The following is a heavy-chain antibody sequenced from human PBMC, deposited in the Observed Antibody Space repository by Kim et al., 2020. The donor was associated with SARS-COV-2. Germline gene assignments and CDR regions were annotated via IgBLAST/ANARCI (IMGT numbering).Heavy chain of an antibody. D-gene: IGHD3-16*01. CDR3: AKDPMLVEDLWVDS. V-gene: IGHV3-30-3*02. Sequence: GGSLRLSCVGSGFAFSSSAMHWVRQAPGKGLEWVGLIIYDGTTKFVADAVKGRFTVSRDNAKNTLFLEMKSLTAEDTAVYYCAKDPMLVEDLWVDSWGQGTLVTVSS. CDR2: IIYDGTTK. J-gene: IGHJ4*02. CDR1: GFAFSSSA.